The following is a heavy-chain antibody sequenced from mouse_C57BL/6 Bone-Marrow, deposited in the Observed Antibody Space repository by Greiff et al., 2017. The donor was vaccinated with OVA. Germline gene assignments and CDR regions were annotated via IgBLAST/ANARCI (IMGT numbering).Heavy chain of an antibody. CDR2: IYPGSGST. J-gene: IGHJ4*01. CDR1: GYTFTSYW. V-gene: IGHV1-55*01. CDR3: ARENSNYDYYAMDY. Sequence: QVQLKQPGAELVKPGASVKMSCKASGYTFTSYWITWVKQRPGQGLEWIGDIYPGSGSTNYNEKFKSKATLTVDTSSSTAYMQLSSLTSEDSAVYYCARENSNYDYYAMDYWGQGTSVTVSS. D-gene: IGHD2-5*01.